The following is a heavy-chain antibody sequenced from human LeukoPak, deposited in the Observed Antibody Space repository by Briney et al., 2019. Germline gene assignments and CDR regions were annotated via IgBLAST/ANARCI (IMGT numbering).Heavy chain of an antibody. Sequence: GGSLTLFCAASGYTFSSYYMNWVRQAPGKGLEWVSSISSSSSYIYYADSVKGRFTISRDNAKNSLYLQMNSLRAEDTAVYYCASQTGVIDYWGQGTLVTVSS. D-gene: IGHD1-1*01. V-gene: IGHV3-21*01. J-gene: IGHJ4*02. CDR1: GYTFSSYY. CDR3: ASQTGVIDY. CDR2: ISSSSSYI.